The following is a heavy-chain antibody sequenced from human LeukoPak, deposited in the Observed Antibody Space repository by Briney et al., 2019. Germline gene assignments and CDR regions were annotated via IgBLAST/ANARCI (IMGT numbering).Heavy chain of an antibody. CDR2: ISTSGSTT. V-gene: IGHV3-48*03. D-gene: IGHD2-21*01. CDR1: GFTFSSFE. Sequence: GGSLRLSCAASGFTFSSFEMNWVRQAPGKGLEWVSHISTSGSTTSYADSVKGRFTISRDNAKNSLFLQMDTLRAEDTAVYYCATHSTHWGQGTLVTVSS. J-gene: IGHJ4*02. CDR3: ATHSTH.